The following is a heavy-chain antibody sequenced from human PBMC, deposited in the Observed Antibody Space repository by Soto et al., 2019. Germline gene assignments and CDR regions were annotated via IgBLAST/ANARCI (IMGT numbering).Heavy chain of an antibody. CDR2: INPSGGST. CDR3: ATRVAATDDAFDI. Sequence: ASVTVSCKASGYAFTSYYMHWVRQASGQGLEWMGIINPSGGSTSYAQKFQGRVTMTRDTSTSTVYMELSSLRSEDTAVYYCATRVAATDDAFDIWGQGTMVTVSS. CDR1: GYAFTSYY. J-gene: IGHJ3*02. D-gene: IGHD2-15*01. V-gene: IGHV1-46*01.